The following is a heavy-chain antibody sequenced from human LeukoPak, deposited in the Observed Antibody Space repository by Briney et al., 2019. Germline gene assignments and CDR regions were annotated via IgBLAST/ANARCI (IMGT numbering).Heavy chain of an antibody. CDR3: ARDGGYGGNSKMAFDI. D-gene: IGHD4-23*01. J-gene: IGHJ3*02. CDR1: GYTFTGYY. CDR2: INPNSGGT. V-gene: IGHV1-2*02. Sequence: ASVTVSCKASGYTFTGYYMHWVRQAPGQGLEWMGWINPNSGGTNYAQKFQGRATMTRDTSISTAYMELSRLRSDDTAVYYCARDGGYGGNSKMAFDIWGQGTMVTVSS.